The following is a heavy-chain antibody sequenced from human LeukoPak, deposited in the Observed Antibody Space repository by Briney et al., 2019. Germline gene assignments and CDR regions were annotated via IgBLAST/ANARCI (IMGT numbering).Heavy chain of an antibody. D-gene: IGHD1-14*01. V-gene: IGHV3-33*01. CDR3: TRYNNGHFDY. CDR1: GFTFSGYG. J-gene: IGHJ4*02. CDR2: IAYDGSRA. Sequence: GGSLRLSCAGSGFTFSGYGMHWFRQTPGKGLEWVAVIAYDGSRAFYADSVKGRFTISRDNSKNTMSVQMDDLRAEDAAVYYCTRYNNGHFDYWGQGTLVTVSS.